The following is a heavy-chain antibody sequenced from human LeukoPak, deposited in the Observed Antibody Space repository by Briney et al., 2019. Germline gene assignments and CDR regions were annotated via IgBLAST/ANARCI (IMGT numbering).Heavy chain of an antibody. D-gene: IGHD5-12*01. Sequence: GGSLRLSCAASGFTFSSYAMHWVRQAPGQGVEGVGIINPSGGSTSYAQKFQGRVTMTRDTSTSTVYMELSSLRSEDTAVYYCAREGVTSGYSGYDIGYWGQGTLVTVSS. CDR1: GFTFSSYA. CDR2: INPSGGST. J-gene: IGHJ4*02. V-gene: IGHV1-46*01. CDR3: AREGVTSGYSGYDIGY.